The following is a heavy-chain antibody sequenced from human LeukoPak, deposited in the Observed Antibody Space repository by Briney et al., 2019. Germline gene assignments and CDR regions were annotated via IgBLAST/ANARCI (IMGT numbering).Heavy chain of an antibody. J-gene: IGHJ4*02. V-gene: IGHV4-34*01. D-gene: IGHD5-12*01. CDR1: GGSFSGYY. CDR3: ARGGYNYRFNY. CDR2: INHSGST. Sequence: PSETLSLTCAVYGGSFSGYYWSWIRQPPGKGLEWIGEINHSGSTNYNPSLKNRVTISVDTSKNQFSLKLSSVTAADTAVYYCARGGYNYRFNYWGQGTLVTVSS.